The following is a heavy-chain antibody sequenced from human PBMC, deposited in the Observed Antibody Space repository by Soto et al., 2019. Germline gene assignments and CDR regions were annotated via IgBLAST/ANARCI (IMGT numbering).Heavy chain of an antibody. D-gene: IGHD2-15*01. J-gene: IGHJ6*02. CDR3: VRDGGLYPGMDV. V-gene: IGHV3-30-3*01. Sequence: GGSLRLSCAASGFTFSSYAMHWVRQAPGKGLEWVAVISYDGSNKYYADSVKGRFTISRDNSKNTLYLQMNSLRAEDTAVYYCVRDGGLYPGMDVWGQGTTVTVSS. CDR1: GFTFSSYA. CDR2: ISYDGSNK.